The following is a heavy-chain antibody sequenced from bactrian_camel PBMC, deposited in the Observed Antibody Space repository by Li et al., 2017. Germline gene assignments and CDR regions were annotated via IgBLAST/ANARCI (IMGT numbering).Heavy chain of an antibody. D-gene: IGHD2*01. J-gene: IGHJ4*01. Sequence: VQLVESGGGSVQVGGSLRLSCEASTLDLAGRCVGWFRQVPGKEREGVATIDSEDITSYSDSVKGRFTISRDNAKNTLYLQMNNLKPEDTAMYSCATECRLCSDGYCHIPVFRGQGTQVTVS. V-gene: IGHV3S55*01. CDR2: IDSEDIT. CDR3: ATECRLCSDGYCHIPVF. CDR1: TLDLAGRC.